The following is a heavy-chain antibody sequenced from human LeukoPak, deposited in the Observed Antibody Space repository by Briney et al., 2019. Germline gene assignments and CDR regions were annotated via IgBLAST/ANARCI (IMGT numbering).Heavy chain of an antibody. CDR3: ARGGSGSYYRYYFDY. V-gene: IGHV1-46*01. CDR2: INPSGGST. CDR1: GYTFTDYY. Sequence: GASVKVSCKASGYTFTDYYLHWVRQAPGQGLEWMGIINPSGGSTSYAQKFQGRVTMTRDTSTSTVYMELSSLRSEDTAVYYCARGGSGSYYRYYFDYWGQGTLVTASS. D-gene: IGHD3-10*01. J-gene: IGHJ4*02.